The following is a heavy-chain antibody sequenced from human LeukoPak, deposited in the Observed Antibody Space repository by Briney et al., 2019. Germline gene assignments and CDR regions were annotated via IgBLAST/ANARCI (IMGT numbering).Heavy chain of an antibody. V-gene: IGHV4-59*12. CDR2: IYYSGST. CDR1: GGSISSYY. CDR3: ARPSRPRYCSGGSCYSTYYMDV. J-gene: IGHJ6*03. Sequence: SETLSLTCTVSGGSISSYYWSWIRQPPGKGLEWIGYIYYSGSTNYNPSLKSRVTISVDTSKNQFPLKLSSVTAADTAVYYCARPSRPRYCSGGSCYSTYYMDVWGKGTTVTVSS. D-gene: IGHD2-15*01.